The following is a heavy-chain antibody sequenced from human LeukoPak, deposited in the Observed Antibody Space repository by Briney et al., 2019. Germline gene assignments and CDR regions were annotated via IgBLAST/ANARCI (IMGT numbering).Heavy chain of an antibody. CDR1: GYTFTSYG. J-gene: IGHJ6*03. CDR2: ISVYNGNT. D-gene: IGHD2/OR15-2a*01. Sequence: ASVKVSCKASGYTFTSYGISWVRQAPGQGLEWMGWISVYNGNTNYAQKLQGRVTMTTDTSTSTAYMELSSLRSEDTAVYYCARDPGYFGYYYYMDVWGKGTTVTVSS. V-gene: IGHV1-18*01. CDR3: ARDPGYFGYYYYMDV.